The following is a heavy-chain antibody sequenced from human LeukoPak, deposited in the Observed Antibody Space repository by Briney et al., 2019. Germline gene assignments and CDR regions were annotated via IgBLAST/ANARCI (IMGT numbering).Heavy chain of an antibody. CDR3: ARDSSYCSSTSCYRGAFDY. CDR1: GYTFTSYY. Sequence: ASVKVSCKASGYTFTSYYMHWVRQAPGQGLEWMGIINPSGGSTSYAQKFQGRVTMTRDTSTSTVYIELNSLRSEDTAVYYCARDSSYCSSTSCYRGAFDYWGQGTLVTVSS. D-gene: IGHD2-2*02. CDR2: INPSGGST. V-gene: IGHV1-46*01. J-gene: IGHJ4*02.